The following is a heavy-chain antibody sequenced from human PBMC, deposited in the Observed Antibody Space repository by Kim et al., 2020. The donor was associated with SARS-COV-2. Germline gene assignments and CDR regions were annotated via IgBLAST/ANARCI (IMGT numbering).Heavy chain of an antibody. J-gene: IGHJ4*02. D-gene: IGHD3-22*01. CDR3: ARDPGDYYDSSGYPYYFDY. V-gene: IGHV3-11*06. Sequence: GRFTISRDNAKNSLYLQMNSLRAEDTAVYYCARDPGDYYDSSGYPYYFDYWGQGTLVTVSS.